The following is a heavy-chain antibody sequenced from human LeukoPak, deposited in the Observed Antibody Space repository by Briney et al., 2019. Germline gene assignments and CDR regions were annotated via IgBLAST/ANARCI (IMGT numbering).Heavy chain of an antibody. D-gene: IGHD6-13*01. J-gene: IGHJ5*02. CDR2: INPSGGST. Sequence: ASVRVSCKASGYTFTIYYMHWVRQAPGQGLEWMGMINPSGGSTSYAQKFQGRVTMTRDMSTSTVYMELSSLRSEDTAVYYCARDWGYSSSWYSGGNNWFDPWGQGTLVTVSS. CDR3: ARDWGYSSSWYSGGNNWFDP. CDR1: GYTFTIYY. V-gene: IGHV1-46*01.